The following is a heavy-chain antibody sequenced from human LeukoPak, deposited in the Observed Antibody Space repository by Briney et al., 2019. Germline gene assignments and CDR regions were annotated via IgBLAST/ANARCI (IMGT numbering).Heavy chain of an antibody. J-gene: IGHJ4*02. CDR3: ARDSTYWYDSGSSGPHYFDY. CDR2: MSSDGSKT. V-gene: IGHV3-30*01. CDR1: GFIFSNYA. Sequence: PGRSPRLSCAASGFIFSNYAMHWVRQAPGKGLEWVALMSSDGSKTYHADSVKGGFSISRDNSKNTLYLQLNSLRAEDTSVYYCARDSTYWYDSGSSGPHYFDYWGQGTLVTVSS. D-gene: IGHD3-10*01.